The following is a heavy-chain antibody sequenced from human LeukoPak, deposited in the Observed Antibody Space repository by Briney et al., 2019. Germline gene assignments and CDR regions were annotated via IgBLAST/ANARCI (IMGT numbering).Heavy chain of an antibody. Sequence: GGSLRLSCAASGFTFSSYEMNWVRQAPGKGLEWVSYISSSGSTIYYADSVQGRFTVSRGNAKNSLYLQMNSLRAEDTAVYYCASMSMIVVTAFDIWGQGTMVTVSS. CDR3: ASMSMIVVTAFDI. CDR1: GFTFSSYE. CDR2: ISSSGSTI. V-gene: IGHV3-48*03. J-gene: IGHJ3*02. D-gene: IGHD3-22*01.